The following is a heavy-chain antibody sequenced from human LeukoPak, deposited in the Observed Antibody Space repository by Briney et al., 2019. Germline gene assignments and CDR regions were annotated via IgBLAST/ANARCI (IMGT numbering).Heavy chain of an antibody. CDR3: AVTWPLGYYYFDY. Sequence: ASVKVSCKVSGYTLTELSMHRVRQAPGKGLEWMGGFDPEDGETIYAQKFQGRVTMTEDTSTDTAYMELSSLRSEDTAVYYCAVTWPLGYYYFDYWGQGTLVTVSS. CDR1: GYTLTELS. D-gene: IGHD5-18*01. CDR2: FDPEDGET. J-gene: IGHJ4*02. V-gene: IGHV1-24*01.